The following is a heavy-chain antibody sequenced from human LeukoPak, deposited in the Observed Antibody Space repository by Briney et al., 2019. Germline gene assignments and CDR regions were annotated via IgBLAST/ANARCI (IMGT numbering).Heavy chain of an antibody. V-gene: IGHV4-59*01. CDR3: ARAHPSESGGGTGTTNWFDP. CDR2: IYYSGST. D-gene: IGHD1-7*01. CDR1: GGSISSYY. J-gene: IGHJ5*02. Sequence: PSETLSLTCTVSGGSISSYYWSWIRQPPGKGLEWIGYIYYSGSTSYNPSLKSRVTISVDTSKNQFSLKLSSVTAADTAVYYCARAHPSESGGGTGTTNWFDPWGQGTLVTVSS.